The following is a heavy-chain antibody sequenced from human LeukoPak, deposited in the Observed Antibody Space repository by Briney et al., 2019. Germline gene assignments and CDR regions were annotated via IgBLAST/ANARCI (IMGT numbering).Heavy chain of an antibody. CDR3: ARGYPVGWAARHDAFDI. CDR2: IYYSGST. D-gene: IGHD6-6*01. V-gene: IGHV4-31*03. J-gene: IGHJ3*02. CDR1: GGSISSSSYY. Sequence: PSETLSLTCTVSGGSISSSSYYWGWIRQPPGKGLEWIGYIYYSGSTYYNPSLKSRVTISVDTSKNQFSLKLSSVTAADTAVYYCARGYPVGWAARHDAFDIWGQGTMVTVSS.